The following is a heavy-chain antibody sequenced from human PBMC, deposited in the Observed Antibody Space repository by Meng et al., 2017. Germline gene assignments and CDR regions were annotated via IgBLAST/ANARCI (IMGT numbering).Heavy chain of an antibody. CDR3: ARDESYIAVAGPNGFDP. J-gene: IGHJ5*02. V-gene: IGHV1-69*01. CDR1: GGTFSSYA. D-gene: IGHD6-19*01. Sequence: QVQLVESGAEGKKPGASVKVSCKASGGTFSSYAISWVRQAPGQGLEWMGGIIPIFGTANYAQKFQGRVTITADESTSTAYMELSSLRSEDTAVYYCARDESYIAVAGPNGFDPWGQGTLVTVSS. CDR2: IIPIFGTA.